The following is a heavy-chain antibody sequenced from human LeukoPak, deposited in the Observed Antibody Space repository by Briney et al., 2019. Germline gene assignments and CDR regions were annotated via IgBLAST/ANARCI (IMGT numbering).Heavy chain of an antibody. D-gene: IGHD6-13*01. CDR1: GFTFSSYA. V-gene: IGHV3-23*01. CDR3: ARDTGAAGTTMHY. J-gene: IGHJ4*02. CDR2: ISGSGGST. Sequence: PGGSLRLSCAASGFTFSSYAMSWVRQAPGKGLEWVSAISGSGGSTYYADSVKGRFTISRDNSKNMAFLQMNSLRAEDTAVYYCARDTGAAGTTMHYWGQGTLVTVSS.